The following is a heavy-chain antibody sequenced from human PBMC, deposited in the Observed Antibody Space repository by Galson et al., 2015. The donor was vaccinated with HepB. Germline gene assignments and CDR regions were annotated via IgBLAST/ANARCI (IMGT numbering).Heavy chain of an antibody. V-gene: IGHV5-51*01. CDR1: GYSFSTYW. CDR2: IYPGDSDT. CDR3: AAPTLFDGDYLFDHKGAFDI. D-gene: IGHD4-17*01. J-gene: IGHJ3*02. Sequence: QSGAEVKKPGESLKISCKGSGYSFSTYWIAWVRQMPGKGLEWMGLIYPGDSDTRYSPSFQGQVTISADKSISTAYLQWSSLKASDTAMYYCAAPTLFDGDYLFDHKGAFDIWGQGTMVTVSS.